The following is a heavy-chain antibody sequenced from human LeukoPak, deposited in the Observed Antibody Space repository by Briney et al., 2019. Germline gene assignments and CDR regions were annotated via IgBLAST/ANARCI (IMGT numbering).Heavy chain of an antibody. CDR1: GFTFSDYY. V-gene: IGHV3-11*01. J-gene: IGHJ4*02. CDR3: ASGATGGTTVYYFDY. D-gene: IGHD4-17*01. CDR2: ISSSGSTI. Sequence: PGGSLRLSCAASGFTFSDYYMSWIRQAPGKGLEWVSYISSSGSTIYYADSVKGRFTISRDNAKNSLYLQMNSLRAEGTAVYYCASGATGGTTVYYFDYWGQGTLVTVSS.